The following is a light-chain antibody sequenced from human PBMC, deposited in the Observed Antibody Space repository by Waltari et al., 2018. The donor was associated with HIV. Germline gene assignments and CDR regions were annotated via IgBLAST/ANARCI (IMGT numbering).Light chain of an antibody. Sequence: EIVMTQSQGTLYVSPGERATLSCRASTSISSHLALYQQKPGQAPRLLIYAASNRATGIPARFSGSGSGTDFTLTISSLQPEDFAVYYCLQYTFWPPYTFGQGTKLEMK. CDR1: TSISSH. CDR3: LQYTFWPPYT. J-gene: IGKJ2*01. V-gene: IGKV3-15*01. CDR2: AAS.